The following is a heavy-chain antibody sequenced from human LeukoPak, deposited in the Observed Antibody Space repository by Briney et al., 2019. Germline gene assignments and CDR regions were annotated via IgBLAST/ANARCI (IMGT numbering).Heavy chain of an antibody. V-gene: IGHV4-4*07. D-gene: IGHD5-18*01. CDR3: ARSRGRGYGDY. CDR1: GGSISGYY. J-gene: IGHJ4*02. CDR2: ICASGSI. Sequence: SETLSLTCTVSGGSISGYYWSWIRQRAGKGLEWIGRICASGSINYNPSLQSRVTMSLDTSKNQFSLQLSSVTAADTAVYYCARSRGRGYGDYWGQGTLVTVSS.